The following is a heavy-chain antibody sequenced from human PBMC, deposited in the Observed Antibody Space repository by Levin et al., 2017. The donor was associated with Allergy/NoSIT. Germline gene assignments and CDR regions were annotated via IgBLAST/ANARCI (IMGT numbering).Heavy chain of an antibody. J-gene: IGHJ4*02. D-gene: IGHD3-9*01. V-gene: IGHV3-23*01. CDR3: AIPPRLGLTSPFDY. CDR1: GFTFSSYA. CDR2: ISGSGGST. Sequence: PGGSLRLSCAASGFTFSSYAMSWVRQAPGKGLEWVSAISGSGGSTYFADSVKGRFTISRDNSKNTLYLQMNSLRAEDTAVYYCAIPPRLGLTSPFDYWGQGTLVTVSS.